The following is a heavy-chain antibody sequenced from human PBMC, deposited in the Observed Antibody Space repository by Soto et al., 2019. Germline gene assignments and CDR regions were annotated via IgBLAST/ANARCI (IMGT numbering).Heavy chain of an antibody. V-gene: IGHV2-5*02. CDR1: GFSLSNIEVG. J-gene: IGHJ3*01. CDR3: VQGVSAHGGGSDDFDV. Sequence: QITLKESGPTLVEPTQTLTLTCTFSGFSLSNIEVGVGWIRQSPGKALEWLALIFWDDDKRYIPSLKTRLTITQATSQHQVVLILSYMDPVDTATYYCVQGVSAHGGGSDDFDVWGQGTVVIVSS. CDR2: IFWDDDK. D-gene: IGHD3-10*01.